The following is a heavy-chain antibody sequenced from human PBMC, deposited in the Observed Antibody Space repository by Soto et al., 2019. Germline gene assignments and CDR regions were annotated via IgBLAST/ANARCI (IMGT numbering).Heavy chain of an antibody. V-gene: IGHV3-33*01. CDR2: IWHDGSNK. Sequence: QVHLVESGGGVVQPGRSLRLSCAASGFSFNTHGMHWVRQAPGKGLEWVAVIWHDGSNKYYGDSVKGRFTISRENSKNTLSLQMNSLRAEDTAIYYCARDSGPASATWLDHWGHGTLVTVSS. CDR3: ARDSGPASATWLDH. CDR1: GFSFNTHG. J-gene: IGHJ5*02. D-gene: IGHD7-27*01.